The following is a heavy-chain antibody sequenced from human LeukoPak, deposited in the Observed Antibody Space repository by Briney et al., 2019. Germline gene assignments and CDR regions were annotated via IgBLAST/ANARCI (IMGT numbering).Heavy chain of an antibody. CDR2: IYYSGST. D-gene: IGHD1-26*01. Sequence: NTSETLSLTCTVSGGSISSYYWSWIRQPPGKGLEWIGYIYYSGSTNYNPSLKSRVTISVDTSKNQFSLKLSSVTAADTAAYYCARETPIVGAANWFDPWGQGTLVTVSS. CDR3: ARETPIVGAANWFDP. V-gene: IGHV4-59*01. J-gene: IGHJ5*02. CDR1: GGSISSYY.